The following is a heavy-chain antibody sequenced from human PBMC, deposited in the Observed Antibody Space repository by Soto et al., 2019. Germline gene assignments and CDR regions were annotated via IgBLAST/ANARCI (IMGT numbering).Heavy chain of an antibody. V-gene: IGHV3-23*01. D-gene: IGHD5-18*01. CDR2: ISGSGGST. CDR3: AKLGGYSYGLFDY. J-gene: IGHJ4*02. Sequence: PGGSLRLSCAASGFTFSSYAMSWVRQAPGKGLEWVSAISGSGGSTYYADSVKGRFTISRDNSKNTLYLQVNSLRAEDTAVYYCAKLGGYSYGLFDYWGQGTLVTVSS. CDR1: GFTFSSYA.